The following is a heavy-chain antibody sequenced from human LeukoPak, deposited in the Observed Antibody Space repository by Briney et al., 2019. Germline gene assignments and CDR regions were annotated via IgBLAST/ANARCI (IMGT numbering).Heavy chain of an antibody. V-gene: IGHV3-74*01. CDR2: IKPDGSDT. CDR3: ARGKYGGYFIDY. J-gene: IGHJ4*02. CDR1: GFTFTTHW. Sequence: GGSLRLSCGASGFTFTTHWIHWVRQAPGKGLVWVSRIKPDGSDTNYADSVKGRFTISRDNAKNTVYLQMNSLRAEDTAVYYCARGKYGGYFIDYWGQGTLVTVSS. D-gene: IGHD5-12*01.